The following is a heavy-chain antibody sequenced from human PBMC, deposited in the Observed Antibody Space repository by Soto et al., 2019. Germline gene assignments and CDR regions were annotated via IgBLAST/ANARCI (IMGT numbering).Heavy chain of an antibody. Sequence: GGSLRLSCAASGFTFSSYWMHWVRQAPGKGLVWVSRINSDGSSTTDADSVKGRFTISRDNAKNTLYLQMNSLRAEDTAVYYGARGKEVDTAFDYWGQGTLVTVSS. CDR1: GFTFSSYW. CDR2: INSDGSST. J-gene: IGHJ4*02. D-gene: IGHD5-18*01. V-gene: IGHV3-74*01. CDR3: ARGKEVDTAFDY.